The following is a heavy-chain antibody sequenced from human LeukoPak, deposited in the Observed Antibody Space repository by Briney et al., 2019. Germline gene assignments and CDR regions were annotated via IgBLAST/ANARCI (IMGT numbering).Heavy chain of an antibody. CDR2: IYYSGST. CDR1: GGSISSYY. V-gene: IGHV4-59*01. J-gene: IGHJ4*02. CDR3: ARERQWLPGFDY. Sequence: SETLSLTCTVSGGSISSYYWSWIRQPPGKGLEWIGYIYYSGSTNYNPSLKSRVTISVDTSKNQFSLKLSSVTAADTAVYYCARERQWLPGFDYWGQGTLVTVSS. D-gene: IGHD6-19*01.